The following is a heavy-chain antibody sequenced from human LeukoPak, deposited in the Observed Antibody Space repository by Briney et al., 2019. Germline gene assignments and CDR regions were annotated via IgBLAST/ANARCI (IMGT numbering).Heavy chain of an antibody. CDR2: ISSSGSTI. CDR1: GFTFSSYE. CDR3: ARLLRLYYYDSSGYLDY. D-gene: IGHD3-22*01. V-gene: IGHV3-48*03. J-gene: IGHJ4*02. Sequence: PGGSLRLSCAASGFTFSSYEMNWVRQAPGKGLEWVSYISSSGSTIYYADSVKGRFTISRDNAKNSLYLQMNSLRAEDTAVYYCARLLRLYYYDSSGYLDYWGQGALVTVSS.